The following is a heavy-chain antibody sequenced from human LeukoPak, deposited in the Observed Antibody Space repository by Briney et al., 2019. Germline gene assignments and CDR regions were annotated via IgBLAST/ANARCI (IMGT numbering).Heavy chain of an antibody. J-gene: IGHJ4*02. CDR3: ARDVEATVKGGYFDY. CDR2: INPSGGST. CDR1: GYTFTSYY. D-gene: IGHD4-11*01. V-gene: IGHV1-46*01. Sequence: ASVKVSCKASGYTFTSYYLHWVRQAPGQGLERMGIINPSGGSTSYAQKFQGRVTMTRDTSTSTVYMELSSLRSEDTAVYYCARDVEATVKGGYFDYWGQGTLVTVSS.